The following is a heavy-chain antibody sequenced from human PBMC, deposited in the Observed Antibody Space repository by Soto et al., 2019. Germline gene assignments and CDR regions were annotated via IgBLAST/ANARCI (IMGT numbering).Heavy chain of an antibody. V-gene: IGHV4-59*08. Sequence: PSETLSLTCTVSGGSISSYYWSWIRQPPGKGLEWIGYIYYSGGTNYNPSLKSRVTVSIDTSKYQFSLKLTSVTAADTAVYYCAGGFPTFDYWGQGTLVTVSS. CDR3: AGGFPTFDY. CDR1: GGSISSYY. CDR2: IYYSGGT. J-gene: IGHJ4*02. D-gene: IGHD3-16*01.